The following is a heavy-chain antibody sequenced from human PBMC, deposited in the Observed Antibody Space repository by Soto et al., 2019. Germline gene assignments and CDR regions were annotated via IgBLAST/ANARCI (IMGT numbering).Heavy chain of an antibody. CDR3: GSVVVPAAFPIY. Sequence: PSETLSLTCTVSGGSISSYYWSWIRQPPGKGLEWIGYIYYSGSTNYNPSLKSRVTISVDTSKNQFSLKLTSVTAADTAVYYWGSVVVPAAFPIYWGQGPLDPVSS. V-gene: IGHV4-59*01. D-gene: IGHD2-2*01. CDR2: IYYSGST. J-gene: IGHJ4*02. CDR1: GGSISSYY.